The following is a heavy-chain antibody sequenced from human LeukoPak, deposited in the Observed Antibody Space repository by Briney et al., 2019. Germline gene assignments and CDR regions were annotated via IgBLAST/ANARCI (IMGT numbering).Heavy chain of an antibody. CDR3: ARMSGSHIDY. J-gene: IGHJ4*02. Sequence: PGGSLRLSCAASGFTFSSYGMHWVRQAPGKGLEWVAVIWYDGSKKYYADSVKGRFTISRDNSKNTLDLHMDSLRAEDTAVYYCARMSGSHIDYWGQGTLVTVSS. D-gene: IGHD1-26*01. CDR1: GFTFSSYG. V-gene: IGHV3-33*08. CDR2: IWYDGSKK.